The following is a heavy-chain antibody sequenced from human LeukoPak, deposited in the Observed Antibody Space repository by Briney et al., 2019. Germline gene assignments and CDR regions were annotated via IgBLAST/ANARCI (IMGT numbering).Heavy chain of an antibody. CDR3: VRGITMIVD. J-gene: IGHJ4*02. CDR1: GFTLSSYE. Sequence: GGSLRLSCTVSGFTLSSYEMSWVRQAPGKGLEWVSGINLNGRSRGYADSVKGRFTISRDNAKNSLYLQMNSLRAEDTALYYCVRGITMIVDWGQGTLVTVSS. V-gene: IGHV3-20*04. CDR2: INLNGRSR. D-gene: IGHD3-22*01.